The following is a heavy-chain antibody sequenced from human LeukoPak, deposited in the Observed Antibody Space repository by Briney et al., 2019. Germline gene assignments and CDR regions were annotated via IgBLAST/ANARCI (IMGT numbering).Heavy chain of an antibody. CDR2: INQDGSEK. CDR1: GFTFSSYY. J-gene: IGHJ5*02. Sequence: PGGSLRLSCAASGFTFSSYYMSWVRQAPGKGLEWVANINQDGSEKYYVDSVKGRFTISRGNPKNSLYLQMNSLRAEDTAVYYCARGIAAASWFDPWGQGTLVTVSS. D-gene: IGHD6-13*01. V-gene: IGHV3-7*04. CDR3: ARGIAAASWFDP.